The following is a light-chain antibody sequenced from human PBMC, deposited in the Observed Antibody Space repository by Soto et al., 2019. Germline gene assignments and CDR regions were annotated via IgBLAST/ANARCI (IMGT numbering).Light chain of an antibody. Sequence: EIVLTQSPGTLSLSPEERATLSCRASQSVSSSYLAWYQQKPGQAPRLLIYGASSRATGIPDRFSGSGSGTDFTLTISRLEPEDFAVYYCQQYGSSPMVTFGPGT. V-gene: IGKV3-20*01. J-gene: IGKJ3*01. CDR1: QSVSSSY. CDR3: QQYGSSPMVT. CDR2: GAS.